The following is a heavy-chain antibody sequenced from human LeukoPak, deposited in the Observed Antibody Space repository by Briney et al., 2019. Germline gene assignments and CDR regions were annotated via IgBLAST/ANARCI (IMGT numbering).Heavy chain of an antibody. D-gene: IGHD3-22*01. V-gene: IGHV3-23*01. Sequence: PGGSLRLSCAASGVTFSSYAMSWVRQAPGEGLEWVSAISGRGGSTYYADSVKGRFTISRDNSKNTLYLQMNSLRAEDTAVYYCAKDHYYYDSSGYLIRYYFDYWGQGTLVTVSS. J-gene: IGHJ4*02. CDR3: AKDHYYYDSSGYLIRYYFDY. CDR1: GVTFSSYA. CDR2: ISGRGGST.